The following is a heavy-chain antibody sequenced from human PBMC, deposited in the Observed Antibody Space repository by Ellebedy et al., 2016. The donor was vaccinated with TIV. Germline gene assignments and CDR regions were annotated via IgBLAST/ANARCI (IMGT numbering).Heavy chain of an antibody. Sequence: GESLKISXKGSGYSFTSYWIGWVRQMPGKGLEWMGNIDPSDSYTNYSPSFQGHVTISADKSISTAYLQWSSLKASDTAMYYCARTYGAFDYWGQGTLVTVSS. V-gene: IGHV5-10-1*01. CDR1: GYSFTSYW. J-gene: IGHJ4*02. CDR2: IDPSDSYT. D-gene: IGHD4/OR15-4a*01. CDR3: ARTYGAFDY.